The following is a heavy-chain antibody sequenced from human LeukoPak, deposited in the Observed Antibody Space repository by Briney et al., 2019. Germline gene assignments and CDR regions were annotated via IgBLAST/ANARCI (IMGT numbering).Heavy chain of an antibody. J-gene: IGHJ4*02. CDR3: ASLSYYDILTGYYYDDY. CDR1: GFTFSSYW. D-gene: IGHD3-9*01. V-gene: IGHV3-74*01. CDR2: INSDGSST. Sequence: GGSLRLSCAASGFTFSSYWMHWVRQAPGKGLVWVSRINSDGSSTSYADSVKGRFTISRDNAKHTLYLQMISLRAEDTAVYYCASLSYYDILTGYYYDDYWGQGTLVTVSS.